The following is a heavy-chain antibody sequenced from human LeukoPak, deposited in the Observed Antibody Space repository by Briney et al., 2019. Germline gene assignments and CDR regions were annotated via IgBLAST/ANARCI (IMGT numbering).Heavy chain of an antibody. CDR2: ISFDGHNE. Sequence: PGASLRLSCAASGFTFNHFGMHWVRQAPGKGLEWLALISFDGHNEYYADSVKGRFTISRDNSKNTLYLQMTSLRPDDTAVYYCAKTYFDTSAYHLYFFDSWGQGIPVIVSS. D-gene: IGHD3-22*01. CDR3: AKTYFDTSAYHLYFFDS. V-gene: IGHV3-30*18. J-gene: IGHJ4*02. CDR1: GFTFNHFG.